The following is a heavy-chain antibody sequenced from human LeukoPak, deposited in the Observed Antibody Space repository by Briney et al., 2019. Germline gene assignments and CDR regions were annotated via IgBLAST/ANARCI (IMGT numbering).Heavy chain of an antibody. D-gene: IGHD1-14*01. V-gene: IGHV1-2*02. Sequence: GASVKVSCKASGYTFTGYYMHWVRQAPGQGLEWMGWINPNSGGTNYAQKFQGRVTMTMDTSISTAYMELSRLRSDDTAVYYCARAASAPAPGPLSWFDPWAREPWSPSPQ. CDR3: ARAASAPAPGPLSWFDP. J-gene: IGHJ5*02. CDR2: INPNSGGT. CDR1: GYTFTGYY.